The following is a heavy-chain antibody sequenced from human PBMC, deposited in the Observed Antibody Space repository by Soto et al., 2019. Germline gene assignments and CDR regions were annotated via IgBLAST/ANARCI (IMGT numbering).Heavy chain of an antibody. CDR1: GVSITGSSYY. CDR2: IYYSGST. D-gene: IGHD2-21*01. V-gene: IGHV4-39*01. J-gene: IGHJ6*03. CDR3: ASIYCGGFRCNGYYYLDV. Sequence: SETLSLTCTVSGVSITGSSYYWGWIRQPPGKGLEWIGNIYYSGSTYYNPSLGSRVTISGDTSKNQFSLKLSSVTAADTAVYYCASIYCGGFRCNGYYYLDVWGKGTTVTVSS.